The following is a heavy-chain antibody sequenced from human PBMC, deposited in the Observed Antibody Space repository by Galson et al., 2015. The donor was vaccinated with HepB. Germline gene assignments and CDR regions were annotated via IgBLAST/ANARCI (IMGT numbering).Heavy chain of an antibody. J-gene: IGHJ6*02. CDR2: INAGNGNT. CDR1: GYTFTSYA. Sequence: SVKVSCKASGYTFTSYAMHWVRQAPGQRLEWMGWINAGNGNTKYSQKFQGRVTITRDTSASTAYMELSSLRSEDTAVYYCARDAFVVVVAATHDYGDYFSGMDVWGQGTTVTVSS. CDR3: ARDAFVVVVAATHDYGDYFSGMDV. V-gene: IGHV1-3*01. D-gene: IGHD2-15*01.